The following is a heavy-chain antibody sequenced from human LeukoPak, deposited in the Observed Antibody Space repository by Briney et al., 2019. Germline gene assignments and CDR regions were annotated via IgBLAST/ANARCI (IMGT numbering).Heavy chain of an antibody. CDR3: ARLIEGAGFDY. CDR2: IKQDGSEK. J-gene: IGHJ4*02. CDR1: GFTFSNYW. V-gene: IGHV3-7*01. Sequence: GGSLRLSCAASGFTFSNYWMSWVRQARGKGLEWVANIKQDGSEKYYVDSVKGRFIISRDNARNSLYLQMNSLRADDTAVYYCARLIEGAGFDYWGQGTLVTVSS. D-gene: IGHD6-13*01.